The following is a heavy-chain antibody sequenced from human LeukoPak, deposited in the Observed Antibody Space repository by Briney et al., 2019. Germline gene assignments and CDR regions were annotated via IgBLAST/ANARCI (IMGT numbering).Heavy chain of an antibody. V-gene: IGHV3-33*06. D-gene: IGHD2-15*01. Sequence: GGSLRLSCAASGFTFSSYGMHWVRQAPGKGLEWVAVIWYDGSNKYYADSVKGRFTISRDNSKNTVYLQMSSLRVEDTAVYFCTKDAGYASDYWGQGILVPVSS. J-gene: IGHJ4*02. CDR2: IWYDGSNK. CDR1: GFTFSSYG. CDR3: TKDAGYASDY.